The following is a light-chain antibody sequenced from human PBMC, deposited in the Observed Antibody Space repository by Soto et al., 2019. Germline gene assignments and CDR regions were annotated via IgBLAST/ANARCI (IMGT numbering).Light chain of an antibody. CDR2: GVS. CDR3: QQYANSPIT. J-gene: IGKJ5*01. Sequence: ELVLTQSPGTLSLSPGESAALSCRASQPVSSNFLAWYQQKPGQAPRLLIYGVSSRASGIPDRFFGSGSGTDFTLTINRREPEDFAVYYCQQYANSPITFGQGTRLEIK. V-gene: IGKV3-20*01. CDR1: QPVSSNF.